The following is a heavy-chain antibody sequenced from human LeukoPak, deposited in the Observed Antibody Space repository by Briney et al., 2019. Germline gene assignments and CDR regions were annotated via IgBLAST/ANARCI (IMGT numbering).Heavy chain of an antibody. CDR3: ARHASYYYYYMDV. Sequence: SETLSLTCTVSGGSISSITSDYWSWIRQPPGKGLEWIGYIYTSGSTNYNPSLKSRVTISVDTSKNQFSLKLSSVTAADTAVYYCARHASYYYYYMDVWGKGTTVTVSS. V-gene: IGHV4-4*09. CDR1: GGSISSITSDY. CDR2: IYTSGST. J-gene: IGHJ6*03.